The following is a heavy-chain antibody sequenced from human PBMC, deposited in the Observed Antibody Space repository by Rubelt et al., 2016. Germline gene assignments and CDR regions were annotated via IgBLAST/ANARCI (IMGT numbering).Heavy chain of an antibody. J-gene: IGHJ3*02. CDR3: ARRGITGTTGAFDI. Sequence: GSTNYNPSLKSRVTISVDTSKNQFSLKLSSVTAADTAVYYCARRGITGTTGAFDIWGQGTMVTVSS. V-gene: IGHV4-39*01. D-gene: IGHD1-14*01. CDR2: GST.